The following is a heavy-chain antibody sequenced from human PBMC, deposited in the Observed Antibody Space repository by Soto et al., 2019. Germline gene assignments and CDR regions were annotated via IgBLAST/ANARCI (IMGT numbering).Heavy chain of an antibody. CDR3: TSEKRHTTTWYGAFNV. CDR2: IKSKADGGTT. V-gene: IGHV3-15*01. D-gene: IGHD3-10*01. Sequence: EVQLVESGGGLVKPGGSLRLSCAATGFSFSSAWMDWVRQAPGKGLEWVGRIKSKADGGTTDSATPVKGRFTISRDDSRNILFLQLSNLETEDTAIYYCTSEKRHTTTWYGAFNVWGQGAMITVSS. J-gene: IGHJ3*01. CDR1: GFSFSSAW.